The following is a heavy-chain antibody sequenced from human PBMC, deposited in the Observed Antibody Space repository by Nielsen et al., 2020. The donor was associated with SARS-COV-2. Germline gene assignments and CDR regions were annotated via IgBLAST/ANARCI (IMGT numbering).Heavy chain of an antibody. CDR2: ISGSGGST. CDR3: AKGTSSWYGIVDY. Sequence: GESLKISCAASGFTFSSYAMSWVRQAPGKGLEWVSAISGSGGSTYYADSVKGRFTISRDNSKNTLYLQMNSLRAEDTAVYYCAKGTSSWYGIVDYWGQGTLVTVSS. V-gene: IGHV3-23*01. CDR1: GFTFSSYA. D-gene: IGHD6-13*01. J-gene: IGHJ4*02.